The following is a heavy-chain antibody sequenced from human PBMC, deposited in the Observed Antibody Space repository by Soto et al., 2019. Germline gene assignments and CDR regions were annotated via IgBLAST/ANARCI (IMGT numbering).Heavy chain of an antibody. CDR2: IIPIFGTA. D-gene: IGHD3-16*01. Sequence: VASVKVSCKASGGTFSSYAISWVRQAPGQGLEWMGGIIPIFGTANYAQKFQGRVTITADESTSTAYMELSSLRSEDTAVYYCAILPSTYTTNAFDIWGQGTMVTVSS. J-gene: IGHJ3*02. CDR3: AILPSTYTTNAFDI. V-gene: IGHV1-69*13. CDR1: GGTFSSYA.